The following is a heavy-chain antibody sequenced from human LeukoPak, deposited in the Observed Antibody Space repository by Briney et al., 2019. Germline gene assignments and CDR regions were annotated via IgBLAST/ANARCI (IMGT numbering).Heavy chain of an antibody. D-gene: IGHD1-14*01. V-gene: IGHV4-4*08. CDR1: GGSITTYY. Sequence: SETLSLTCTVSGGSITTYYWSWIRQPPGKGLEFIAYIHASGVTNYNPSLKSRVTISVDTSENQVSLKLTSVTAADTAVYYCARIAREPDPWGQGTLVTVSS. CDR3: ARIAREPDP. CDR2: IHASGVT. J-gene: IGHJ5*02.